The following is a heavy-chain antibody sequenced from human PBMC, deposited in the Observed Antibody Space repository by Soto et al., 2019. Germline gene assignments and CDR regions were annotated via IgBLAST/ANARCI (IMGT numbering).Heavy chain of an antibody. CDR3: ASLMVGGVNAIWFDP. D-gene: IGHD3-16*02. CDR2: IDPSDSYT. CDR1: GYSFTSYW. V-gene: IGHV5-10-1*03. J-gene: IGHJ5*02. Sequence: EVQLVQSGAEVKKPGESLRISCKGSGYSFTSYWISWVRQMPGKGLEWMGRIDPSDSYTNYSPSFQGHVTISADKSISTAYLQWSSLKASETAMYYCASLMVGGVNAIWFDPWGQGTLVTVSS.